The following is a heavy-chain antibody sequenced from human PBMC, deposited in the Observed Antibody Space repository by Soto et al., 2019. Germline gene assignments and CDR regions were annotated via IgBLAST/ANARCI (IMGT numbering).Heavy chain of an antibody. CDR2: INSDGSST. Sequence: EVQLVESGGGLVKPGGSLRLSCAASGFTLSSYWMHWVRQAPGKGLVWVSRINSDGSSTSYADSVKGRFTISRDNAKNTLYLQMNSLRAEDTAVYYCARGSGYSYGAVDNWGQGTLVTVSS. CDR1: GFTLSSYW. J-gene: IGHJ4*02. D-gene: IGHD5-18*01. CDR3: ARGSGYSYGAVDN. V-gene: IGHV3-74*01.